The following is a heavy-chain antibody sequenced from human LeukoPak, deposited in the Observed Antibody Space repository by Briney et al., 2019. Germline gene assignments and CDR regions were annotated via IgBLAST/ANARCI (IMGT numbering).Heavy chain of an antibody. CDR1: GGTFSSDA. CDR3: ARDGGTIFASYFDY. J-gene: IGHJ4*02. D-gene: IGHD3-3*01. Sequence: GASVKVSCKASGGTFSSDAISWVRQAPGQGIEWMGGIIPIFGTANYAQKIQGRVTITADESTSTAYMELSSLRSEDTAVYYCARDGGTIFASYFDYWGQGTLVTVSS. V-gene: IGHV1-69*01. CDR2: IIPIFGTA.